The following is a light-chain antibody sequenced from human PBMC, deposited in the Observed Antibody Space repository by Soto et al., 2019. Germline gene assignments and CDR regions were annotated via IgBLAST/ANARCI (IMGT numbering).Light chain of an antibody. CDR3: QQSYSTLMYT. V-gene: IGKV1-39*01. J-gene: IGKJ2*01. Sequence: DIQMNQSPSSLSASVGDRVTITCRASQSISSYLNWYQQKPGKAPKLLIYAASSLQSGVPSRFSGSGSGTDFTLPISRLQPEDFATYYCQQSYSTLMYTFGKGTNLEI. CDR1: QSISSY. CDR2: AAS.